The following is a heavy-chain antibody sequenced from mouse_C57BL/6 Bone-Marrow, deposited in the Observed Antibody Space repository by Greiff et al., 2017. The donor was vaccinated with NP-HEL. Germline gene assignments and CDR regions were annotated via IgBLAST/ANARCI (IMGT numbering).Heavy chain of an antibody. CDR1: GFTIKDFY. V-gene: IGHV14-4*01. CDR3: TTLYDDDFGG. CDR2: IDPENGDT. J-gene: IGHJ1*03. D-gene: IGHD2-4*01. Sequence: EVKLLESGAELVRPGASVKLSCTASGFTIKDFYMHWVKQRPEQGLEWIGWIDPENGDTKYASKFQGKATITADKSSNTAYLQLSSLTSEDTAVYYYTTLYDDDFGGRGTAPTVT.